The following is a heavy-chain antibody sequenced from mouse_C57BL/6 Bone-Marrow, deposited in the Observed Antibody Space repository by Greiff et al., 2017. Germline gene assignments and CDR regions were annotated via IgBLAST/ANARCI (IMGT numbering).Heavy chain of an antibody. CDR1: GYTFTDYE. V-gene: IGHV1-15*01. CDR2: IDPETGGT. J-gene: IGHJ4*01. CDR3: TRRVLMDY. Sequence: QVQLKQSGAELVRPGASVTLSCKASGYTFTDYEMHWVKQTPVHGLEWIGAIDPETGGTAYNQKFKGKAILTADNSSSTAYLELLSLTSEDSAVYYCTRRVLMDYWGQGTSVTVSS.